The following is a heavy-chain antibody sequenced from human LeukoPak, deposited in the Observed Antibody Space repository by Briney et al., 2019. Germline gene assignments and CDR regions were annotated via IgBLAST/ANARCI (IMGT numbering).Heavy chain of an antibody. Sequence: SVKVSCKASGGTFSSYAISWVRQAPGQGLEWMGGIIPIFGTANYAQKFQGRVTITADESTSTAYMELSSLRSEDTAVYYCATGEYYGSGYYFDYWGQGTLVTVSS. J-gene: IGHJ4*02. CDR2: IIPIFGTA. CDR3: ATGEYYGSGYYFDY. CDR1: GGTFSSYA. D-gene: IGHD3-10*01. V-gene: IGHV1-69*01.